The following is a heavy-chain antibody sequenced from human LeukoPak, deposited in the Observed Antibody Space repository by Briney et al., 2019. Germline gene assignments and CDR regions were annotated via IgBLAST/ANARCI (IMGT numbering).Heavy chain of an antibody. V-gene: IGHV3-7*01. Sequence: GGSLRLSCAASGFTFSSYWMSWVRQAPGKGLEWVANIKQDGSEKYYVDSVKGRFTISRDNAKNSLYLQMNSLRAEDTAVYYCARENLSDWYRWFDPWGQGTLVTVSS. D-gene: IGHD6-19*01. CDR1: GFTFSSYW. CDR3: ARENLSDWYRWFDP. CDR2: IKQDGSEK. J-gene: IGHJ5*02.